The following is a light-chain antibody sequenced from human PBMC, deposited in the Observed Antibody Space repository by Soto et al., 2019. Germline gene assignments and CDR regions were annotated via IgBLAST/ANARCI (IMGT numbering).Light chain of an antibody. CDR3: QQLNNFPPFT. Sequence: IQLTQSPSSLSASIGDRVTITCRASQCISNYLAWYQQKPGKAPKLLIYGAVTLQSGVPSRFSGSGSGTDFTLTISSLQPDDLATYYCQQLNNFPPFTFGPGTKVDLK. CDR2: GAV. CDR1: QCISNY. V-gene: IGKV1-9*01. J-gene: IGKJ3*01.